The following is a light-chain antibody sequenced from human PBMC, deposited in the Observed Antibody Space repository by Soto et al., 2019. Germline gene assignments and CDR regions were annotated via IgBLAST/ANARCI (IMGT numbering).Light chain of an antibody. J-gene: IGKJ1*01. CDR1: QSVSSSY. Sequence: EIVLTQSPGTLSLSPGERATLSCRASQSVSSSYLAWYQQKPGQAPRLLIYGASSSDTGIPDRFSGSGSGTDFPFTISRLEPEDFAVYYCQQYGSSPSWTFGQGTKVEIK. CDR2: GAS. V-gene: IGKV3-20*01. CDR3: QQYGSSPSWT.